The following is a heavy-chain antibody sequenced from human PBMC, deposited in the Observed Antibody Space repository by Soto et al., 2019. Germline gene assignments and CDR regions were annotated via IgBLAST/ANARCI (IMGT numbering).Heavy chain of an antibody. J-gene: IGHJ3*02. D-gene: IGHD1-1*01. Sequence: AGGSLRLSCAASGFIFTKYVMTWVLQAPRKGLEWVSAISGSGDSTYYADSVKGRFTISRDNSKNTLYLQMNSLRAEDTAVYYCAKDRLGQLPDAFDIWGQGTMVT. CDR1: GFIFTKYV. CDR3: AKDRLGQLPDAFDI. CDR2: ISGSGDST. V-gene: IGHV3-23*01.